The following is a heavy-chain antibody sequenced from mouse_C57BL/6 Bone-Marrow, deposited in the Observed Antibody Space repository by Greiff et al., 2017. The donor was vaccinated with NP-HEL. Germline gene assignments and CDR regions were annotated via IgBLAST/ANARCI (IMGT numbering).Heavy chain of an antibody. V-gene: IGHV8-8*01. Sequence: QVTLKESGPGILQPSQTLSLTCSFSGFSLSTFGMGVGWIRQPSGKGLEWLAHIWWDDDKYYNPALKSRLTISKDTSNNQVFLKIANVDTADTATYYCARFYYGYDGEPWFAYWGQGTLVTVSA. CDR2: IWWDDDK. CDR3: ARFYYGYDGEPWFAY. CDR1: GFSLSTFGMG. J-gene: IGHJ3*01. D-gene: IGHD2-2*01.